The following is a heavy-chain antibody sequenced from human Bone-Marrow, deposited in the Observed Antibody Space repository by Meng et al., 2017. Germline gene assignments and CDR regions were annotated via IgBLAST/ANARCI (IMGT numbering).Heavy chain of an antibody. V-gene: IGHV4-39*07. CDR1: GGSISASSFD. CDR2: LHDSGST. D-gene: IGHD6-13*01. J-gene: IGHJ4*02. Sequence: QLQLPESGPGLVKPSATLSLTCNVSGGSISASSFDWGWIRQAPGKGLEWIGTLHDSGSTYYNPSLKSRVTISADTSNSQFSLKLSSVTAADTAVYYCAREWGTLATAADDYWGQGTLVTVSS. CDR3: AREWGTLATAADDY.